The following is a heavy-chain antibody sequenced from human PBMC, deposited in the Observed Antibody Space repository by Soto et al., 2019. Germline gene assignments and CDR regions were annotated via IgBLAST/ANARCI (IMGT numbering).Heavy chain of an antibody. V-gene: IGHV3-23*01. CDR2: ISGSGGST. CDR3: AKGYHYDLTQHYDY. CDR1: GFTFSSYA. D-gene: IGHD3-3*01. Sequence: EVQLLESGGGLVQPGGSLRLSCAASGFTFSSYAMSWVRQAPGKGLEWVSVISGSGGSTYYADSVKGRFTISRDNSKNTLYLQMNSLRPEDTAVYYCAKGYHYDLTQHYDYWGQGTLVTVSS. J-gene: IGHJ4*02.